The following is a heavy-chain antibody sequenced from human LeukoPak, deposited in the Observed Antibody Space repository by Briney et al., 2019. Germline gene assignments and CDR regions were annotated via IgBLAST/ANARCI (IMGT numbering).Heavy chain of an antibody. CDR2: ISRSGDDT. CDR1: GLTFYNYA. Sequence: GGSLRLSCTASGLTFYNYAMSWVRQAPGKGLEWVSAISRSGDDTYYADSVKGRFTISRDNSDNVMFLEMHSLRAEDTALYLCARGPSRRGLRSSADYWGPGTLVTVSS. J-gene: IGHJ4*02. V-gene: IGHV3-23*01. D-gene: IGHD6-13*01. CDR3: ARGPSRRGLRSSADY.